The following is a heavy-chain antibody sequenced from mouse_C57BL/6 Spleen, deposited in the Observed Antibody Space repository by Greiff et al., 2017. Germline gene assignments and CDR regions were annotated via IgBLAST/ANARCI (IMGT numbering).Heavy chain of an antibody. CDR3: ARMSDYDYDWFAY. V-gene: IGHV1-18*01. CDR2: INPNNGGT. J-gene: IGHJ3*01. Sequence: EVQLQQSGPELVKPGASVKIPCKASGYTFTDYNMDWVKQSHGKSLEWIGDINPNNGGTIYNQKFKGKATLTVDKSSSTAYMELRSLTSEDTAVYYCARMSDYDYDWFAYWGQGTLVTVSA. CDR1: GYTFTDYN. D-gene: IGHD2-4*01.